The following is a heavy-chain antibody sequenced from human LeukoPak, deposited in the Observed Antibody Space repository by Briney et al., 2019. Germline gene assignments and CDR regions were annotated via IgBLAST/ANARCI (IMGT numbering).Heavy chain of an antibody. Sequence: SETLSLTCTVSGGSIRGYYWSWIQQPPGKGLEWIGRIYTSGSTNYNPSLKSRVTMSVDTSKNQFSLKLSSVTAADTAVYYCARAASSGWYFSGVDYWGQGTLVTVSS. D-gene: IGHD6-19*01. CDR2: IYTSGST. CDR3: ARAASSGWYFSGVDY. CDR1: GGSIRGYY. J-gene: IGHJ4*02. V-gene: IGHV4-4*07.